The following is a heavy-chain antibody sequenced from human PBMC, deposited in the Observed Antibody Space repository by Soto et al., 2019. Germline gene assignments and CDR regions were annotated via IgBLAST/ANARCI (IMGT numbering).Heavy chain of an antibody. CDR3: TIMGLGTFQY. J-gene: IGHJ4*02. CDR1: GITFSNAW. D-gene: IGHD1-26*01. CDR2: IQKKADGGAT. V-gene: IGHV3-15*01. Sequence: EVQLVESGGGLVKDGGSLRLSCAVSGITFSNAWMAWVRQAPGKGLEWVGRIQKKADGGATEYAASVKGRLSISRDDSKNPLYLQMDSLKTEDSALYYCTIMGLGTFQYWGQGTLLTVSS.